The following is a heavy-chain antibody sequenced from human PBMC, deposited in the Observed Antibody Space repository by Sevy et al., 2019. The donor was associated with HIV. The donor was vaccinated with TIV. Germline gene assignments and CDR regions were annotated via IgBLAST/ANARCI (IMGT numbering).Heavy chain of an antibody. CDR1: GGSISSSNYY. CDR2: IYYSGSA. J-gene: IGHJ4*02. Sequence: SETLSLTCTVSGGSISSSNYYWGWIRQPPGKGLEWIGTIYYSGSAYYNSSLKSRVTIFIDTSNNQFSLRLSSVTAADTDVYYCARRDYYGYSDSWGQGTLVTVSS. V-gene: IGHV4-39*01. CDR3: ARRDYYGYSDS. D-gene: IGHD3-3*01.